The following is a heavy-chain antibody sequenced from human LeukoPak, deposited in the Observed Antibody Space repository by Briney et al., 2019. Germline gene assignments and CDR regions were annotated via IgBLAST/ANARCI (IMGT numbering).Heavy chain of an antibody. D-gene: IGHD2-15*01. CDR1: VGSISSGSYY. J-gene: IGHJ6*04. CDR2: IYTSGST. Sequence: SETLSLTCTVSVGSISSGSYYWSWIRQPAGKGLEWIGRIYTSGSTNYNPSLKSRVTISVDTSKNQFSLKLSSVTAADTAVYYCARTPGVWGKGTTVTISS. V-gene: IGHV4-61*02. CDR3: ARTPGV.